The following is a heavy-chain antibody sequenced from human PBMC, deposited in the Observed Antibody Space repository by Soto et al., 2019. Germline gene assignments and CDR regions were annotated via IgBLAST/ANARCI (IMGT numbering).Heavy chain of an antibody. CDR3: ARGEAARPGNWFDP. CDR2: INHSGST. J-gene: IGHJ5*02. Sequence: QVQLQQWGAGLLKPSETLSLTCAVYGGSFSGYYWSWIRQPPGKGLEWIGEINHSGSTNYNPSLKSRVTISVDTSKNQFSLKLSSVTAADTAVYYCARGEAARPGNWFDPWGQGTLVTVSS. D-gene: IGHD6-6*01. V-gene: IGHV4-34*01. CDR1: GGSFSGYY.